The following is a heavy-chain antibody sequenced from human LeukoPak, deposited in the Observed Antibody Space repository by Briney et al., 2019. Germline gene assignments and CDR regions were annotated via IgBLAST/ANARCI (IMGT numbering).Heavy chain of an antibody. CDR1: GFTFSNYE. V-gene: IGHV3-74*01. CDR3: ARAAYCGGDCHCNFDY. CDR2: INSDESRT. Sequence: GGSLRLSCAASGFTFSNYEMNWVRQAPGKGLVWVSRINSDESRTSYADSVKGRFTISRDNAKNTLYLQMNSLRDEDTAVYYCARAAYCGGDCHCNFDYWGQGTLVTVSS. J-gene: IGHJ4*02. D-gene: IGHD2-21*02.